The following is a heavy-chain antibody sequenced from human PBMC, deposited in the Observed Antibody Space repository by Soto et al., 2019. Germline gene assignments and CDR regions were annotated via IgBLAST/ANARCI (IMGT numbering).Heavy chain of an antibody. CDR1: GFTFSSYA. J-gene: IGHJ6*02. V-gene: IGHV3-23*01. D-gene: IGHD2-15*01. Sequence: PGGSLRLSCAASGFTFSSYAMSWVRQAPGKGLEWVSAISGSGGSTYYADSVKGRFTISRDNSKNTLYLQMNSLRAEDTAVYYCAKVEGYCSGGSCYLRDYYYGMDVWGQGTTVTVAS. CDR3: AKVEGYCSGGSCYLRDYYYGMDV. CDR2: ISGSGGST.